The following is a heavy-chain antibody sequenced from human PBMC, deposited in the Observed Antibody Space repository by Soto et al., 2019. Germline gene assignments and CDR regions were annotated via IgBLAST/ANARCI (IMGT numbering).Heavy chain of an antibody. CDR1: GFTFRNYG. CDR2: IWYDGSNK. V-gene: IGHV3-33*01. D-gene: IGHD3-22*01. J-gene: IGHJ4*02. CDR3: ARGMYEGSGYPDY. Sequence: QVQLVESGGGVVQPGTSLRLSCAASGFTFRNYGMHWVRQAPGKGLEWVAVIWYDGSNKYYADSVKGRFTISRDNSKNTLSVQMNSLRADDTAVYYCARGMYEGSGYPDYWGQGTLVIVSS.